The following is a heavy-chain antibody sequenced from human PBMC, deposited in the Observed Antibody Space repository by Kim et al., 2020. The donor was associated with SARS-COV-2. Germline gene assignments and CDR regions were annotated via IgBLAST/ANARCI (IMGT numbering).Heavy chain of an antibody. Sequence: GESLKISCKGSGYSFTSYWIGWVRQMPGKGLEWMGIIYPGDSDTRYSPSFQGQVTISADKSISTAYLQWSSLKASDTAMYYCARLKYRRSSSGLRNVKTYYYYGMDVWGQGTTVTVSS. CDR3: ARLKYRRSSSGLRNVKTYYYYGMDV. CDR2: IYPGDSDT. J-gene: IGHJ6*02. D-gene: IGHD6-19*01. CDR1: GYSFTSYW. V-gene: IGHV5-51*01.